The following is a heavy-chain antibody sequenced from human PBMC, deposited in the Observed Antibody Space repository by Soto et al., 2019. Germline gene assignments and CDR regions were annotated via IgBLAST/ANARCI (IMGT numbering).Heavy chain of an antibody. CDR3: ARDRGYSGYDSPRYYNGMDV. Sequence: QVQLVESGGGVVQPGRSLRLSCAASGFTFSSYGMHWVRQAPGKGLEWVAVIWYDGSNKWYADSVKGRFTISRDTSKNPLHLQMNSLRAEDTAVYSCARDRGYSGYDSPRYYNGMDVWGQGTTVTVSS. V-gene: IGHV3-33*01. D-gene: IGHD5-12*01. CDR1: GFTFSSYG. J-gene: IGHJ6*02. CDR2: IWYDGSNK.